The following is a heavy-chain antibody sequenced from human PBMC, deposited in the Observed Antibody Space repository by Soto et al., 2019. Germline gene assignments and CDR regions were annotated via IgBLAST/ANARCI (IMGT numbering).Heavy chain of an antibody. Sequence: EVQLVESGGGLVQPGGSLRVSCAAYGFTFGRYWMNWVRQAPGKGLVWVSRTDRDGSSTTYADSVKGRFTTSRDNAKNTLYLQMSSLRVEDTAVYYCARWRPYGMDVWGQGTTVTVSS. CDR3: ARWRPYGMDV. CDR1: GFTFGRYW. J-gene: IGHJ6*02. CDR2: TDRDGSST. V-gene: IGHV3-74*01.